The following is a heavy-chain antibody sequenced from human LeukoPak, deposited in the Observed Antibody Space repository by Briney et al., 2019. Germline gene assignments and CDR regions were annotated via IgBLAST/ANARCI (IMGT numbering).Heavy chain of an antibody. Sequence: GGSLRLSCAASGFTVSSNYMSWVRQAPGKGLEWVPVIYSGGSTYYADSVKGRFTISRDNSKNTLYLQMNSLRAEDTAVYYCARDFSDYYDSSGYYRWGQGTLVAVSS. CDR3: ARDFSDYYDSSGYYR. CDR1: GFTVSSNY. J-gene: IGHJ4*02. CDR2: IYSGGST. D-gene: IGHD3-22*01. V-gene: IGHV3-66*01.